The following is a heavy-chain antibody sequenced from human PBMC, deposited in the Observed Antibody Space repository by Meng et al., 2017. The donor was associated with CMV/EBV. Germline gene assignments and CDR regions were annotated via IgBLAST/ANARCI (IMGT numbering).Heavy chain of an antibody. CDR1: GFTFDDYA. CDR3: VRDTSWGNWYFDL. Sequence: GGSLRLSCAASGFTFDDYAMHWVRQAPGKGLEWVSGISWNSGSIGYADSVKGRFTISRDNSKNTLYLQMNSLRAEDTAVYYCVRDTSWGNWYFDLWGRGTLVTVSS. CDR2: ISWNSGSI. J-gene: IGHJ2*01. D-gene: IGHD3-16*01. V-gene: IGHV3-9*01.